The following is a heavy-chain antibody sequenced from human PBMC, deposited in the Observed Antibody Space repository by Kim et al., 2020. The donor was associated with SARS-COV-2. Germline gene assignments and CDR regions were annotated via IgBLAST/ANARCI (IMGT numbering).Heavy chain of an antibody. Sequence: SETLSLTCAVYGGSFSGYYWSWIRQPPGKGLEWIGEINHSGSTNYNPSLKSRVTISVDTSKNQFSLKLSSVTAADTAVYYCARGGARYCSSTSCQSPFGYWGQGTLVTVSS. D-gene: IGHD2-2*01. V-gene: IGHV4-34*01. CDR1: GGSFSGYY. CDR2: INHSGST. CDR3: ARGGARYCSSTSCQSPFGY. J-gene: IGHJ4*02.